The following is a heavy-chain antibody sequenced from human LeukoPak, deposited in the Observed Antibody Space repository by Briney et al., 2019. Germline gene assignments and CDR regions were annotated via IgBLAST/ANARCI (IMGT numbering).Heavy chain of an antibody. Sequence: PSETLSLTCAVSGGSISSTNWWSWVRQPPGKGLEWIGKIFHRVSTNYNPTLKRRVTISVDKSKNQFSLKLTSVTAADTAVYYCARAGVVVTNDAFDIWGQGTMVIVSS. CDR1: GGSISSTNW. D-gene: IGHD3-22*01. CDR3: ARAGVVVTNDAFDI. CDR2: IFHRVST. J-gene: IGHJ3*02. V-gene: IGHV4-4*02.